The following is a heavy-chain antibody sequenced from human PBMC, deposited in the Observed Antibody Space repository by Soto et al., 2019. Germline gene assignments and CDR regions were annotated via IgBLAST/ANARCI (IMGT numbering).Heavy chain of an antibody. V-gene: IGHV3-49*03. CDR3: TSALGASGETHFDY. J-gene: IGHJ4*02. Sequence: PXGWLRRSCPASGCTFGDYAMSWFRQAPGKGLEWVGFIRSKAYCGTTEYAASVKGRFTISRDDSKSIAYLQMNSLKTEDTAVYYCTSALGASGETHFDYWGQGTLVTVYS. D-gene: IGHD1-26*01. CDR2: IRSKAYCGTT. CDR1: GCTFGDYA.